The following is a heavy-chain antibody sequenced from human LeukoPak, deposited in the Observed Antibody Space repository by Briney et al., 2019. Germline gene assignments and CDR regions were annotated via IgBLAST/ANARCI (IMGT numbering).Heavy chain of an antibody. CDR1: GFTFDDYA. J-gene: IGHJ4*02. Sequence: PGGSLRLSCAASGFTFDDYAMHWVRQAPGKGLEWVSGISWNSGSIGYADSVKGRFTISRDNAKNSLYLQMNSLRAEDTALYYCAKHLDSDYYYDSSGYDYWGQGTLVTVSS. CDR2: ISWNSGSI. D-gene: IGHD3-22*01. V-gene: IGHV3-9*01. CDR3: AKHLDSDYYYDSSGYDY.